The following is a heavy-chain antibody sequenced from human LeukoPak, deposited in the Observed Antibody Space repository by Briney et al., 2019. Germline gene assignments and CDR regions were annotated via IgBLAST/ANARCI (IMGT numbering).Heavy chain of an antibody. V-gene: IGHV7-4-1*02. D-gene: IGHD3-22*01. CDR1: GYTFTSNA. CDR2: INTNTGNP. J-gene: IGHJ3*02. CDR3: GQSSGPTIYGLSYAFDI. Sequence: GASVKVSCKASGYTFTSNALGWVRQAPGQGLEWMGWINTNTGNPTYAQGFTGRFVFSLDTSVSTAYLQISSLKAEDTAVYYCGQSSGPTIYGLSYAFDIWGQGTMVTVSS.